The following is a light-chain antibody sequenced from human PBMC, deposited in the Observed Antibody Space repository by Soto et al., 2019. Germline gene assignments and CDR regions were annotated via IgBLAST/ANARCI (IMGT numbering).Light chain of an antibody. CDR3: QQYGGSVT. V-gene: IGKV3-20*01. Sequence: EIVLTQSPGTLSLSPGERATLSCRASQSVSSVYLAWYQQKPGQAPRLLISGPATRATGIPDRFSASGSGTDFTLTISRLEPEDFAVYYCQQYGGSVTFGGGTKVEIK. J-gene: IGKJ4*01. CDR2: GPA. CDR1: QSVSSVY.